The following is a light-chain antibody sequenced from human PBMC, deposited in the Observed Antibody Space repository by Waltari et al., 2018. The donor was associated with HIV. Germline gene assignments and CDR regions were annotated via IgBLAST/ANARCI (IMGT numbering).Light chain of an antibody. CDR1: QSISSY. CDR2: SAS. Sequence: DIQMTQSPSSLSASVGDRVTIPCRASQSISSYLNWYQQKPGKAPTLLIYSASTLQSGVPSRFSGGGSGTDFTLTISSLQPEDFATYYCQQTYSTPLTFGGGTKVEIK. CDR3: QQTYSTPLT. V-gene: IGKV1-39*01. J-gene: IGKJ4*01.